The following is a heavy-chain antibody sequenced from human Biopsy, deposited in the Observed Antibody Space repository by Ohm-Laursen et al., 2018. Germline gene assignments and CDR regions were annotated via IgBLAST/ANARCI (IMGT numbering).Heavy chain of an antibody. J-gene: IGHJ1*01. D-gene: IGHD3-9*01. Sequence: SVKVSCKAPGGTFSNYGVNWVRQAPGQGLEWLGGNIPILGTGNYAQKFQDRVTVAADTSTSTATMELRSLRSDDTAVYYCATKLTGYFHHWGQGTLATVSS. CDR1: GGTFSNYG. V-gene: IGHV1-69*06. CDR2: NIPILGTG. CDR3: ATKLTGYFHH.